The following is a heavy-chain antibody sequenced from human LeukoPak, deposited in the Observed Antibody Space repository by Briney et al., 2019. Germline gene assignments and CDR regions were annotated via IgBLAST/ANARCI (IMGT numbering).Heavy chain of an antibody. J-gene: IGHJ5*02. Sequence: GGSLRLSCAASGFTVSSNYMSWVRQAPGKGLEWVSVIYSGGSTYYADSVKGRFTISRDNSKNTLYLQMNSLRAEDTAVYYCARGLMAVNWFDPWGQGTLVTVSS. V-gene: IGHV3-53*01. CDR3: ARGLMAVNWFDP. CDR2: IYSGGST. D-gene: IGHD2-8*01. CDR1: GFTVSSNY.